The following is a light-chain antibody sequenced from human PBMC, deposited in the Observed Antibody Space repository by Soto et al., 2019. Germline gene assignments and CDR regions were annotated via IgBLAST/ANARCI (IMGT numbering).Light chain of an antibody. CDR1: QSVSNNY. J-gene: IGKJ1*01. CDR2: AAS. V-gene: IGKV3-20*01. Sequence: EIVLTQSPATLSLSPGERATLSCRASQSVSNNYSACYQQTRHQPTRLIIYAASNTATGLPESFSGSGSATDFPLTISRLAPEDFAVYYCQQYGSSCTFGQGTKVDIK. CDR3: QQYGSSCT.